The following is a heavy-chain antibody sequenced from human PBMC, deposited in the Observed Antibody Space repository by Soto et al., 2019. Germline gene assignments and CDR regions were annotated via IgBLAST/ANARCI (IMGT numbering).Heavy chain of an antibody. Sequence: ASVKVSCKASGYSFSDYYLHWVRQAPGQGLEWMGWINPNSGGTNYAQKVQGRVTMTRDTSISTAYMELSSLTSDDTAMYYCARRSSGWSDSWGQGTLVTVSS. CDR2: INPNSGGT. J-gene: IGHJ5*01. V-gene: IGHV1-2*02. CDR1: GYSFSDYY. D-gene: IGHD6-19*01. CDR3: ARRSSGWSDS.